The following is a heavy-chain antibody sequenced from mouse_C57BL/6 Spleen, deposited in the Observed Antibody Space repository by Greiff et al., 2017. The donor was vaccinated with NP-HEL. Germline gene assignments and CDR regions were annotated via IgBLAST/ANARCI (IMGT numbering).Heavy chain of an antibody. CDR1: GFTFSSYA. V-gene: IGHV5-4*01. Sequence: EVQRVESGGGLVKPGGSLKLSCAASGFTFSSYAMSWVRQTPEKRLEWVATISDGGSYTYYPDNVKGRFTISRDNAKNNLYLQMSHLKSEDTAMYYCARRGSNWDAYFDYWGQGTTLTVSS. CDR3: ARRGSNWDAYFDY. D-gene: IGHD4-1*01. J-gene: IGHJ2*01. CDR2: ISDGGSYT.